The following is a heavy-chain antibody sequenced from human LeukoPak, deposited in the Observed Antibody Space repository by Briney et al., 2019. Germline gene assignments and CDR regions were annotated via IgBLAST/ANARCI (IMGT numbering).Heavy chain of an antibody. CDR3: ARHYGP. J-gene: IGHJ4*02. V-gene: IGHV4-39*01. Sequence: SETLSLTCTVSGGSISGSSYYWGWIRQPPGEGLEWIGSIYYSGSTYYNPSLKSRVTISVDTSKNQFSLKLNSVTATDTALYYCARHYGPWGQGTLVTVSS. CDR1: GGSISGSSYY. D-gene: IGHD3-10*01. CDR2: IYYSGST.